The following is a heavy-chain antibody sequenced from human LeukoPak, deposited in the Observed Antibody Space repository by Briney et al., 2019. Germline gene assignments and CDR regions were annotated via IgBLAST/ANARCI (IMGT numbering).Heavy chain of an antibody. D-gene: IGHD2-15*01. CDR1: GGSLSSYY. J-gene: IGHJ3*02. V-gene: IGHV4-59*01. CDR2: IYYSGST. CDR3: ASSGGRRDAFDI. Sequence: PSETLSLTCTVSGGSLSSYYWSWIRQPPGKGLKWIGYIYYSGSTNYNPSLKSRVTISVDTSKNQFSLKLSSVTAADTAVYYCASSGGRRDAFDIWGQGTMVTVSS.